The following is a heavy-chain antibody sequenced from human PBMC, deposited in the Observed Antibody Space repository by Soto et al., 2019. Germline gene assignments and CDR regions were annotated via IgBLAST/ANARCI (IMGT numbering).Heavy chain of an antibody. J-gene: IGHJ5*01. CDR2: ISRTGDSA. CDR1: GFSFSDYA. Sequence: EVPLLESGGALVQPGGSLTLSCAASGFSFSDYAMSWVRQAPGKGLEWVSSISRTGDSAYYADSVKGRFAISRDRSKNRLSLQMNSIRVEDTAVYYCAKGPDGSGYYHNWFDSWGQGPLITVSS. D-gene: IGHD3-22*01. CDR3: AKGPDGSGYYHNWFDS. V-gene: IGHV3-23*01.